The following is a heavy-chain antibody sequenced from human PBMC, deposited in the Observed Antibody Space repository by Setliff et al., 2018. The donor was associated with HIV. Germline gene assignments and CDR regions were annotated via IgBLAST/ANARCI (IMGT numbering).Heavy chain of an antibody. J-gene: IGHJ6*03. Sequence: GGSLRLSCAASGFTFSYYSMNWVRQAPGKGLEWVSGISDSGGSTYYGDSVKGRFTISRDNSKNTLYLQMNSLRSEDTAVYYCATGVGVGRYYYYYYMDVWGKGTTVTVSS. CDR3: ATGVGVGRYYYYYYMDV. D-gene: IGHD3-3*01. V-gene: IGHV3-23*01. CDR2: ISDSGGST. CDR1: GFTFSYYS.